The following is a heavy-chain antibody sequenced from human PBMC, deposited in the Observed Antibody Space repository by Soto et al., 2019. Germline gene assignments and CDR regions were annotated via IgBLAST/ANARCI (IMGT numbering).Heavy chain of an antibody. CDR1: GFSFGSNS. V-gene: IGHV3-23*01. J-gene: IGHJ4*02. CDR2: ISDTAHRI. D-gene: IGHD7-27*01. CDR3: VILALGKFAF. Sequence: EVQLLESGGGLVQPGGSLRLSCSASGFSFGSNSMAWVRQAPGKGLEWVASISDTAHRIFHADSVKGRFTISRDNSRNRLYLQMNSLRAEDTALYYCVILALGKFAFWGEGTLVIVSS.